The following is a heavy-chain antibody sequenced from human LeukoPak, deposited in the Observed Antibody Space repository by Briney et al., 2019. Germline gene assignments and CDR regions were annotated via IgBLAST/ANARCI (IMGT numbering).Heavy chain of an antibody. D-gene: IGHD1-20*01. J-gene: IGHJ3*02. Sequence: GGSLRLSCAASGFTFSSYEMSWVRQAPGKGMEWVSYISSSGSTIYYADSVKGRFTISRDNAKNSLYLQMNSLRAEHTAVYYCARVTGTTRAFDIWGQGTMVTVSS. CDR2: ISSSGSTI. CDR1: GFTFSSYE. V-gene: IGHV3-48*03. CDR3: ARVTGTTRAFDI.